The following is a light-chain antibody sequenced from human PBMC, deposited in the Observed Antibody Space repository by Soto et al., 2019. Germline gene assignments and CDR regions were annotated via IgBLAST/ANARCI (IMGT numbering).Light chain of an antibody. CDR1: QSVSSSY. V-gene: IGKV3-20*01. J-gene: IGKJ4*01. Sequence: EIVLTQSPGTLSLSPGERATLSCRASQSVSSSYLAWYQQKPGQAPRLLIYRTFNRATGIPDRFSGSGSGTDFTLTISRLEPEDFAVYFCQQFSSAPLTFGGGTKVDI. CDR2: RTF. CDR3: QQFSSAPLT.